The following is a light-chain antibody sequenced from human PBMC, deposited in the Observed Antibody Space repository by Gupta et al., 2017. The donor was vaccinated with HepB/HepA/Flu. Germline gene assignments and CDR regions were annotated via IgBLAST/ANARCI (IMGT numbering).Light chain of an antibody. J-gene: IGLJ1*01. CDR2: DVS. CDR1: SRDVGRYNY. CDR3: CSYASSYTSV. V-gene: IGLV2-11*01. Sequence: QSALTQPRSVSGSPGQSVTISCTGTSRDVGRYNYVSWYQQHPGKAPKLMIYDVSKRPAVVPDRFAGSKAGNTASLTISVHQAEDEADYYCCSYASSYTSVFGTGTKFTVL.